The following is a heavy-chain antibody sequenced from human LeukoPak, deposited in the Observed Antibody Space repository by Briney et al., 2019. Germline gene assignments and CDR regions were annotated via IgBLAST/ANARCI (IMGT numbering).Heavy chain of an antibody. D-gene: IGHD5-12*01. Sequence: GGSLRLSCAASGFTFSSYSMNWVRQAPGKGLEWVSSISTSSSYINYADSVKGRFTISRDNAKKSLYLQMNSLRAEDTAVYYCAKDSGYSQNYFDYWGQGTLVTVSS. J-gene: IGHJ4*02. CDR2: ISTSSSYI. V-gene: IGHV3-21*04. CDR3: AKDSGYSQNYFDY. CDR1: GFTFSSYS.